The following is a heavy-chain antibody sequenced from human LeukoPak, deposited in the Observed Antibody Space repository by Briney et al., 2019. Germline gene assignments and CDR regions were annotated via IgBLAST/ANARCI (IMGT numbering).Heavy chain of an antibody. Sequence: AXXKVSCKASGYTFTGYYMHWVRQAPGQGLEGMGWINPNSGGTNYAQKFQGRVTMTRDTSISTAYMELSRLRSDDTAVYYCARDRGIVVVPAAMTHNWFDPWGQGTLVTVSS. V-gene: IGHV1-2*02. J-gene: IGHJ5*02. CDR1: GYTFTGYY. CDR2: INPNSGGT. D-gene: IGHD2-2*01. CDR3: ARDRGIVVVPAAMTHNWFDP.